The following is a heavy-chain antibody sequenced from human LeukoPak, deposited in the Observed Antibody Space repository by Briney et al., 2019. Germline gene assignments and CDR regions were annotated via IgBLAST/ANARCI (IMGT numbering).Heavy chain of an antibody. CDR1: GFTLSGYW. J-gene: IGHJ4*02. Sequence: GGSLRLSCAASGFTLSGYWIHWVRQAPGKGLVWVARINPDGSTTYYADSVKGRFTISRDNSKNTLYLQMNSLRAEDTAVYYCAKNPTARGGDWGQGTLVTVSS. V-gene: IGHV3-74*01. D-gene: IGHD6-6*01. CDR3: AKNPTARGGD. CDR2: INPDGSTT.